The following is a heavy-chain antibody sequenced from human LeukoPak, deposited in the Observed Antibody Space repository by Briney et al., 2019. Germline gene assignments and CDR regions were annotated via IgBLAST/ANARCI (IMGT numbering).Heavy chain of an antibody. CDR3: ARVDGSPDY. CDR1: GYTFTTLD. V-gene: IGHV1-8*03. D-gene: IGHD2-15*01. Sequence: VASVKVSCKASGYTFTTLDINWVRQATGQGLEWMGWINPKSGNTGHAQQFQGRVTITRDTSISTAYMELSGLRSEDTAVYYCARVDGSPDYWGQGTLVTVSS. J-gene: IGHJ4*02. CDR2: INPKSGNT.